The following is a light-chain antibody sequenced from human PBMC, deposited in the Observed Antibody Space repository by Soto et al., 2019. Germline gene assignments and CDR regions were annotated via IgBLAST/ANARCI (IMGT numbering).Light chain of an antibody. Sequence: DIQMTQSPSTLSASIGDRVTITCRASQGISGWLAWYQQKPGKAPTLLIYKASKLESGVPSRFSGSGFGTEFTLTISSLQPDDFGTYYCQQYETYFRTFGQGIKLEIK. J-gene: IGKJ2*01. V-gene: IGKV1-5*03. CDR1: QGISGW. CDR3: QQYETYFRT. CDR2: KAS.